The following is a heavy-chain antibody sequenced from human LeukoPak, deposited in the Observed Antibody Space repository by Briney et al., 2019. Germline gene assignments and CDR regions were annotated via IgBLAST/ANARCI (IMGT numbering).Heavy chain of an antibody. J-gene: IGHJ6*03. CDR3: ARHLNGKGRGYYYYMDV. CDR2: IYPGDSDT. D-gene: IGHD2-8*01. Sequence: GESLKISFKGSGYSFTSHWIGCVRQMPGKGLEWMGIIYPGDSDTRYTPSFQGRVTISADKSISTTYLQWSSLKASDTAMYYCARHLNGKGRGYYYYMDVWGKGTTVTVSS. CDR1: GYSFTSHW. V-gene: IGHV5-51*01.